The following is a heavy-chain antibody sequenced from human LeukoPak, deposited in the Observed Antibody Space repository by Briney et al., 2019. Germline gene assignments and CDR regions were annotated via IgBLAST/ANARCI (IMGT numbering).Heavy chain of an antibody. Sequence: SVKVSCKASGGTFSSYAISWVRQAPGQGLEWMGRIIPIFGTANYAQKFQGRVAITADKSTSTAYMELSSLRSEDTAVYYCARDRPVTTGGGFDYWGQGTLVTVSS. J-gene: IGHJ4*02. CDR1: GGTFSSYA. CDR2: IIPIFGTA. V-gene: IGHV1-69*06. CDR3: ARDRPVTTGGGFDY. D-gene: IGHD4-17*01.